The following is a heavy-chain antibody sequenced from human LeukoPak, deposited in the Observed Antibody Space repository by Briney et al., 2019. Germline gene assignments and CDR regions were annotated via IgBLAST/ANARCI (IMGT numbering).Heavy chain of an antibody. V-gene: IGHV4-39*07. D-gene: IGHD3-3*01. CDR3: ARIGSGSNYYYYYMDV. J-gene: IGHJ6*03. CDR2: IYYSGST. Sequence: SETLSLTCTVSGGSISSSSYYWGWIRQPPGKGLEWIGSIYYSGSTYYNPSLKSRVTISVDTSKNQFSLKLSSVTAADTAVYYCARIGSGSNYYYYYMDVWGPGTMVTVSS. CDR1: GGSISSSSYY.